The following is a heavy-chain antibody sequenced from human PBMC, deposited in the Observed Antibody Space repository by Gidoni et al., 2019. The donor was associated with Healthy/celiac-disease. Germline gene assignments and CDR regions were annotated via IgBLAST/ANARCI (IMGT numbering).Heavy chain of an antibody. CDR1: GFTFSSYA. CDR3: ARGYMVRGVRLDY. J-gene: IGHJ4*02. CDR2: ISYDGSNK. Sequence: QVQLVESGGGVVQPGRSLRLSCAASGFTFSSYAMHWVRQAPGKGLEWVAVISYDGSNKYYADAVKGRFTISRDNSKNTLYLQMNSLRAEDTAVYYCARGYMVRGVRLDYWGQGTLVTVSS. D-gene: IGHD3-10*01. V-gene: IGHV3-30-3*01.